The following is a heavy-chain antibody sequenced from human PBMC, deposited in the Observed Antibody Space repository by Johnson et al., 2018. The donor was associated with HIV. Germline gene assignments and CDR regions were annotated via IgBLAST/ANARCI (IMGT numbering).Heavy chain of an antibody. CDR3: ATQDRIAATGLLDTLDI. D-gene: IGHD6-13*01. Sequence: VQLVESGGGFVRPGGSLRLSCAASGFTFSRNAMTWVRQAPGKGPEWVSSISDSGGRTYYADSVKGRFTISRDNSQNTLYMQMNSLKCEDTAIYYCATQDRIAATGLLDTLDIWGQGTMVTVSS. CDR2: ISDSGGRT. J-gene: IGHJ3*02. CDR1: GFTFSRNA. V-gene: IGHV3-23*04.